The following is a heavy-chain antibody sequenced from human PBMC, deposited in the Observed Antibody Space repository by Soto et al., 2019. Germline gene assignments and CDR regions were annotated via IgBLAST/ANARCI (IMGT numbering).Heavy chain of an antibody. Sequence: QITLKESGPTLVKPTQTLTLTCTFSGFSLTTRGVGVGWIRQPPGKALECLALIYWDDDKRYSPSLQSRLSITKDTSNNQVVMTMTNVDPVDTATYYCAHIPNYYQYDWFDPLGQGTLLSVSS. CDR2: IYWDDDK. D-gene: IGHD3-16*01. CDR3: AHIPNYYQYDWFDP. V-gene: IGHV2-5*02. CDR1: GFSLTTRGVG. J-gene: IGHJ5*02.